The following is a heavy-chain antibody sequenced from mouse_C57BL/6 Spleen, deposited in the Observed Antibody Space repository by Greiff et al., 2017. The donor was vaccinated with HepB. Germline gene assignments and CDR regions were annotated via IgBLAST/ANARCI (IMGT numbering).Heavy chain of an antibody. D-gene: IGHD2-4*01. V-gene: IGHV3-5*01. CDR1: GISITTGNYR. Sequence: EVRLQQSGPGLVKPSQTVFLTCTVTGISITTGNYRWSWIRQFPGNKLEWIGYIYYSGTITYNPSLTSRTTITRDTPKNQFFLEMNSLTAEDTATYYWARADYDEAMDYWGQGTSVTVSS. J-gene: IGHJ4*01. CDR3: ARADYDEAMDY. CDR2: IYYSGTI.